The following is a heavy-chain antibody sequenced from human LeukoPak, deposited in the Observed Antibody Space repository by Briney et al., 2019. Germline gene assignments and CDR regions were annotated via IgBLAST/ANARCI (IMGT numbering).Heavy chain of an antibody. CDR3: ARARSGKWGFDY. D-gene: IGHD1-26*01. J-gene: IGHJ4*02. CDR1: GGSFSGYY. CDR2: INHSGST. V-gene: IGHV4-34*01. Sequence: SETLSLTCAVYGGSFSGYYWSWIRQPPGKGLEWIGEINHSGSTNYNPSLKSRVTISVDTSKNRFSLKLSSVTAADTAVYYCARARSGKWGFDYWGQGTLVTVSS.